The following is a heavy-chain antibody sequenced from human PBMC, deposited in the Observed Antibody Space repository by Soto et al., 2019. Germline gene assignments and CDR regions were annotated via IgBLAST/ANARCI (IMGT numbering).Heavy chain of an antibody. CDR2: ISTSIDAT. Sequence: GGSLRLSCAASGFAFSNYAMHWVRQAPGKGLEWVSSISTSIDATYYADSVKGRFTISRDDSKNTLYLQMNTLRAEDSAVYYCAKDRTVAARNFDYWGQGTQVTVSS. CDR3: AKDRTVAARNFDY. J-gene: IGHJ4*02. V-gene: IGHV3-23*01. CDR1: GFAFSNYA. D-gene: IGHD6-6*01.